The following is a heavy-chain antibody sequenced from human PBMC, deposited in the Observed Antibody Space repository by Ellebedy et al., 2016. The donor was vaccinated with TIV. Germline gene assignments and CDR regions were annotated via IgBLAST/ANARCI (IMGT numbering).Heavy chain of an antibody. Sequence: GGSLRLXXAASGFAFSSYSMHWVRQAPGKGLEWVAVISYDGTKKYYEDSVEARFTISRDNSKNTLYLQMNSLRPKDTAMYYCAKDPRSYATSLDYWGQGTLVTVSS. CDR2: ISYDGTKK. V-gene: IGHV3-30-3*01. D-gene: IGHD1-26*01. CDR3: AKDPRSYATSLDY. J-gene: IGHJ4*02. CDR1: GFAFSSYS.